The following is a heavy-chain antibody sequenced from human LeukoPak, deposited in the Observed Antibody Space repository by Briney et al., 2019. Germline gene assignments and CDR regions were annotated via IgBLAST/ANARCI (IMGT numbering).Heavy chain of an antibody. CDR2: ISSSSSYI. CDR3: AREWVGDGYSRFDY. CDR1: GFTFSSYS. D-gene: IGHD5-24*01. V-gene: IGHV3-21*01. J-gene: IGHJ4*02. Sequence: MTGGSLRLSCAVSGFTFSSYSMNWVRQAPGKGLEWVSSISSSSSYIYYADSVKGRFTISRDNAKNSLYLQMNSLRAEDTAVYYCAREWVGDGYSRFDYWGQGALVTVSS.